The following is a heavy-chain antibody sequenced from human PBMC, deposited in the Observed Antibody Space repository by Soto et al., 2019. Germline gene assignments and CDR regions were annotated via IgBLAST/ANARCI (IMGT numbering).Heavy chain of an antibody. Sequence: SETLSLTCTVSGGSISSYYWSWIRQPPGKGLEWIGYIYYSGSTNYNPSLKSRVTISVDTSKNQFSLKLSSVTAADTAVYYCARGKAGWIQLWGQSYYYYGMDVWGQGTTVTVS. CDR1: GGSISSYY. J-gene: IGHJ6*02. CDR2: IYYSGST. V-gene: IGHV4-59*01. D-gene: IGHD5-18*01. CDR3: ARGKAGWIQLWGQSYYYYGMDV.